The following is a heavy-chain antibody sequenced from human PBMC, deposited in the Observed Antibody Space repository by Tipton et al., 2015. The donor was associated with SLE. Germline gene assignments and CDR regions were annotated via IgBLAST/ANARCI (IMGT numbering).Heavy chain of an antibody. CDR2: IKQDGSVN. Sequence: GSLRLSCAASGFTFSTYWMTWVRQAPGKGLEWVANIKQDGSVNHYVDSVKGRFTISRDNAKTSLYLQMNSLRAEDTAVYYCARDASMTFGGVWYDVFDVWGQGTMVTVSS. CDR3: ARDASMTFGGVWYDVFDV. D-gene: IGHD2-21*02. V-gene: IGHV3-7*01. CDR1: GFTFSTYW. J-gene: IGHJ3*01.